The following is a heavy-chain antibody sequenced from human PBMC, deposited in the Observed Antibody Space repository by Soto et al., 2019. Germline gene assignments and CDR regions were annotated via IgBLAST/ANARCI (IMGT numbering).Heavy chain of an antibody. Sequence: SETLSLTCVVSGYSISSGYFWGWIRQPPGKTLEFIGNIYYSGSTYYNPSLKSRASLSVDTSNNQFSLKLSSVTVADTAVYYFVRVPSAAWFDPWAQRTLVTISS. CDR1: GYSISSGYF. CDR2: IYYSGST. V-gene: IGHV4-38-2*01. J-gene: IGHJ5*02. CDR3: VRVPSAAWFDP.